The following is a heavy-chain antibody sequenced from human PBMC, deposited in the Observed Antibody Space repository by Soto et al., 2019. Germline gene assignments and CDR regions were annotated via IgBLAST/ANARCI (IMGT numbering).Heavy chain of an antibody. CDR2: IFSNDEK. J-gene: IGHJ4*02. Sequence: ESGPTLVNPTETLTPTCTVSGFSLSNARMGVSWIRQPPGKALEWLAHIFSNDEKSYSTSLKSRLTISKDTSKSQVVLTMTNMDPVDTATYYCARRTYYYDSSGYYYLYYFDYWGQGTLVTVSS. V-gene: IGHV2-26*01. CDR3: ARRTYYYDSSGYYYLYYFDY. D-gene: IGHD3-22*01. CDR1: GFSLSNARMG.